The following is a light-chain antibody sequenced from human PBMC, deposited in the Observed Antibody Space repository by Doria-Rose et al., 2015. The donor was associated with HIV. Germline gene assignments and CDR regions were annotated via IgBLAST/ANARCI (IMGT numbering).Light chain of an antibody. V-gene: IGKV3-15*01. Sequence: TQSPVTVSVSPGERATPSCRASQRISTNLAWYQQKPGQAPRLLIYDASTRATGIPARFSGGGSGTEFTLTISSLQSEDFAVYYCQQYNNWPPRFTFGPGTKVDVK. CDR2: DAS. J-gene: IGKJ3*01. CDR1: QRISTN. CDR3: QQYNNWPPRFT.